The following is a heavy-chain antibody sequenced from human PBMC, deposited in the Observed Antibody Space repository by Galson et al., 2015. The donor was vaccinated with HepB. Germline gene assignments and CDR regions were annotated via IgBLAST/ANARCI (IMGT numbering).Heavy chain of an antibody. Sequence: SLRLSCAASGFTFSSYAMHWVRHAPGKGLEWVAVMSYDGSIKYYVDSVKGRFTISRDNSKNTLYLQMNSLRAEDTAVYYCAKDFGESVFGVVIRWYFDLWGRGTLVAVSS. CDR2: MSYDGSIK. D-gene: IGHD3-3*01. V-gene: IGHV3-30-3*01. CDR1: GFTFSSYA. CDR3: AKDFGESVFGVVIRWYFDL. J-gene: IGHJ2*01.